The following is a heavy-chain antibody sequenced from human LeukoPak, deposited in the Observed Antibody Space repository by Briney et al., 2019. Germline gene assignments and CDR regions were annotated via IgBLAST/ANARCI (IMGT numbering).Heavy chain of an antibody. CDR3: ASHYYDSRPLRWQH. CDR1: GYTFTGYY. J-gene: IGHJ4*02. V-gene: IGHV1-69*13. CDR2: IIPIFGTA. Sequence: SVKVSCKASGYTFTGYYMHWVRQAPGQGLEWMGGIIPIFGTANYAQKFQGRVTITADESTSTAYMELSSLRSEDTAVYYCASHYYDSRPLRWQHWGQGTLVTVSS. D-gene: IGHD3-22*01.